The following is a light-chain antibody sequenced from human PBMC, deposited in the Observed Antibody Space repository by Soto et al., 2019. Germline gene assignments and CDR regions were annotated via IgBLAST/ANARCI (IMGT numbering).Light chain of an antibody. V-gene: IGKV1-39*01. J-gene: IGKJ2*03. CDR1: QTIYRY. CDR3: QQTFSTQIS. CDR2: AAS. Sequence: IQMTQSPPSLSASIGDRVTITCRASQTIYRYLNWYQQKPGKAPNLLISAASTLQTGVPSRFSGAGSGTDFTLSISSLQPEDFATYYCQQTFSTQISFGQGTHLEIK.